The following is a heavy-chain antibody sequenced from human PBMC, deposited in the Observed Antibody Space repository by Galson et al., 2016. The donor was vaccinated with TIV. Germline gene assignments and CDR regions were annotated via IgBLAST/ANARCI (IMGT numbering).Heavy chain of an antibody. CDR3: VKDTGSQPRNWFDP. D-gene: IGHD7-27*01. J-gene: IGHJ5*02. CDR2: ISGSGFST. Sequence: SLRLSCAVSGFTFSSYAMSWVRQAPGKGLEWVSGISGSGFSTFYADSVKGRFTISRDNSKNTLDLQMNSLRAEETAIYYRVKDTGSQPRNWFDPWGQGTLVTVSS. V-gene: IGHV3-23*01. CDR1: GFTFSSYA.